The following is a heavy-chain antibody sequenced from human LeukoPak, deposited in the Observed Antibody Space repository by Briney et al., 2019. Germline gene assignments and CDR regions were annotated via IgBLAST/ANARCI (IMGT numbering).Heavy chain of an antibody. V-gene: IGHV3-30*04. J-gene: IGHJ4*02. CDR1: GFTFSSYA. CDR2: ISYDGSNK. D-gene: IGHD6-19*01. CDR3: ARYWGAVAVHSY. Sequence: PGGSLRLSCAAAGFTFSSYAMHWVRQAPGKVREWVAVISYDGSNKYYADSVKGRFTISRDNSKNTLYLQMNSLSAEDTAVYYCARYWGAVAVHSYWGQGTLVTVSS.